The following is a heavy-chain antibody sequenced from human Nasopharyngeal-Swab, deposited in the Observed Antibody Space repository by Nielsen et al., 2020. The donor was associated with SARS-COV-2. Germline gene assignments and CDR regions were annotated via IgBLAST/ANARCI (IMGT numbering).Heavy chain of an antibody. Sequence: GESLKISCTASGFTFGDYAMSWVRQAPGKELEWVGFIRSKANGGTTEYAASVKGRFTISRDDSKSIAYLQLNSLKTEDTAVYYCTREYDDSWYAEIFDYWGQGTLVTVSS. CDR1: GFTFGDYA. D-gene: IGHD6-13*01. V-gene: IGHV3-49*04. CDR3: TREYDDSWYAEIFDY. CDR2: IRSKANGGTT. J-gene: IGHJ4*02.